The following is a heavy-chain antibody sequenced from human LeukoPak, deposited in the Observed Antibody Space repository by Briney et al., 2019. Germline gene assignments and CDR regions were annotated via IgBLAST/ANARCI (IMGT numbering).Heavy chain of an antibody. Sequence: PGRSLRLSCAASGFTFDDYAMHWVRQAPGKGLEWVSGISWNSGSIGYADSVKGRFTISRDNSKNTLYLQMNSLRAEDTAVYYCARVGDTAMVRFDYWGQGTLVTVSS. CDR2: ISWNSGSI. CDR1: GFTFDDYA. D-gene: IGHD5-18*01. CDR3: ARVGDTAMVRFDY. J-gene: IGHJ4*02. V-gene: IGHV3-9*01.